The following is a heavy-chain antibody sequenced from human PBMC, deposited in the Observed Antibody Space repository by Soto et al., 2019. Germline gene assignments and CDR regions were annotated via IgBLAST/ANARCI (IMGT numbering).Heavy chain of an antibody. CDR3: TRRYNWNDSSFVP. J-gene: IGHJ5*02. D-gene: IGHD1-20*01. CDR1: GASISVHSYY. Sequence: SETLSLTCTVSGASISVHSYYWTWIRQPPGKGLEWIGSSYYSGTTYFNPSLKSRATISVDTSKNQFSLRLTSVTAADTAIYYCTRRYNWNDSSFVPWGPGALVT. V-gene: IGHV4-39*01. CDR2: SYYSGTT.